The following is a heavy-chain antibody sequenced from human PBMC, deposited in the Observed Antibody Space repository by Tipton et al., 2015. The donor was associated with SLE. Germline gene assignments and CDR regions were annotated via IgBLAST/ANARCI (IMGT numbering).Heavy chain of an antibody. CDR1: GYSISSGYY. CDR3: ARDRGFDY. CDR2: MDHSGSS. Sequence: TLSLTCAVSGYSISSGYYWGWIRQPPGKGLEWIGSMDHSGSSYHNPSLKSRVTISVDTSKNQFSLKLSSVTAADTAVYYCARDRGFDYWGQGTLVTVSS. J-gene: IGHJ4*02. V-gene: IGHV4-38-2*02.